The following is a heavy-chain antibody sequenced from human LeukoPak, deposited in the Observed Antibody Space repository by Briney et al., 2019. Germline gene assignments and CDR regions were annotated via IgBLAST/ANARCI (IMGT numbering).Heavy chain of an antibody. CDR2: ISSSSSYI. J-gene: IGHJ6*02. D-gene: IGHD2-15*01. V-gene: IGHV3-21*01. Sequence: GGSLRLSCAASGFTFSSYSMNWVRQAPGKGLEWVSSISSSSSYIYYADSVKGRFTISRDNAKNSLYLQMNSLRAEDTAVYYCASWDCSGGSCYCGVGYYYGMDVWGQGTTVTVSS. CDR1: GFTFSSYS. CDR3: ASWDCSGGSCYCGVGYYYGMDV.